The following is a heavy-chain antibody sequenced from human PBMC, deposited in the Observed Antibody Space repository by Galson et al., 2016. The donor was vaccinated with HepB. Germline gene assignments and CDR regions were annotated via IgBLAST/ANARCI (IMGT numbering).Heavy chain of an antibody. Sequence: SLRLSCAGSGFDFDDYAMHWVRQPPGKGLEWVSGLSWNGGDRGYAAPVRGRFTVSRDNAKNSLFLQMNSLTPEDTAFYYCAKGGSGTAVVGAATIYFESWGQGTLVTVSS. D-gene: IGHD2-15*01. CDR2: LSWNGGDR. V-gene: IGHV3-9*01. CDR3: AKGGSGTAVVGAATIYFES. J-gene: IGHJ4*02. CDR1: GFDFDDYA.